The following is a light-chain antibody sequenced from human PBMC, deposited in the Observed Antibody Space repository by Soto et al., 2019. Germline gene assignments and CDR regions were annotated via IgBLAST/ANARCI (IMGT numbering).Light chain of an antibody. CDR1: QDINKW. J-gene: IGKJ5*01. CDR3: QQSNNFPIT. V-gene: IGKV1D-12*01. CDR2: GAS. Sequence: DIQMTQSPSSVYASVGDRVTVTCRASQDINKWLAWYQQKPGKAPKLLIHGASSLQSGVPPRFSGSGFGTDFTLTISSLQPEDFAIYYCQQSNNFPITFGQGTRLEIK.